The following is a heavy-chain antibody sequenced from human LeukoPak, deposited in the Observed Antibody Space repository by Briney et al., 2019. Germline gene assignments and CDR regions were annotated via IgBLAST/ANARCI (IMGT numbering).Heavy chain of an antibody. D-gene: IGHD2-15*01. CDR3: ARLVGSGSQLLPDY. Sequence: ASVKVSCKASGYTFTSYGISWVRQAPGQGLEWMGWISAYNGNTSYAQKLQGRVTMTTHTSTSTAYMELRSLRSDDTAVYYCARLVGSGSQLLPDYWGQGTLVTVSS. CDR2: ISAYNGNT. J-gene: IGHJ4*02. CDR1: GYTFTSYG. V-gene: IGHV1-18*04.